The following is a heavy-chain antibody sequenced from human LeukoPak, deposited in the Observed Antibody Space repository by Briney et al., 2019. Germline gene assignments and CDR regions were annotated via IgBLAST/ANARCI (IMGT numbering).Heavy chain of an antibody. CDR2: IASKTYGETT. V-gene: IGHV3-49*03. CDR3: TRNTDKALHYDY. J-gene: IGHJ4*02. D-gene: IGHD5-18*01. CDR1: GFSIVDYA. Sequence: GGSLRLSCTASGFSIVDYALSWFRLAPGEGLEWVGYIASKTYGETTQYAASVKGRFFISRDDSNNIAYLQMNSLKTGDTAVYYCTRNTDKALHYDYWGQGTLVAVSS.